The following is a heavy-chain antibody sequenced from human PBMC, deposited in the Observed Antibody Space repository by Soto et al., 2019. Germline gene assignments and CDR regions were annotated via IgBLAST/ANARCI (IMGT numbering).Heavy chain of an antibody. CDR3: ARATGYFDY. Sequence: GGSLRLSCAASGFTFSNAWMSWVHQAPGKGLEWVSYISSSSSTIYYADSVKGRFTISRDNAKNSLYLQMNSLRAEDTAVYYCARATGYFDYWGQGTLVTVSS. V-gene: IGHV3-48*04. CDR1: GFTFSNAW. CDR2: ISSSSSTI. J-gene: IGHJ4*02.